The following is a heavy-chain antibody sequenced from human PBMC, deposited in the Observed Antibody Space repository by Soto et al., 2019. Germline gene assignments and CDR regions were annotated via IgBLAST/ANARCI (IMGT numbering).Heavy chain of an antibody. J-gene: IGHJ4*02. CDR3: ARGGHIAVVTASFDY. Sequence: ASVKVSCKPSGYTLNTYYLHWVRQAPGQGLEWMGIIHPSGGGSTYAQKFLGRVSMTRDTSTSTVFMELSSLRSADTAVYYCARGGHIAVVTASFDYWGQGTLVTVSS. CDR1: GYTLNTYY. CDR2: IHPSGGGS. D-gene: IGHD2-21*02. V-gene: IGHV1-46*02.